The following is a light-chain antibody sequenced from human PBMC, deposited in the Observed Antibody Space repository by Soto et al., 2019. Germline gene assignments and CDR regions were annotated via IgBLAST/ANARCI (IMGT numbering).Light chain of an antibody. CDR2: DVT. J-gene: IGLJ3*02. CDR1: NSDVGAYDY. V-gene: IGLV2-11*01. CDR3: CSYAGINTWV. Sequence: QSALTQPRSVSGSPGQSVIISCTGTNSDVGAYDYVSWYQQHPGKAPKLIIYDVTKRPSGVPDRFSASKSGNTASLTISGLQAEDEADYSCCSYAGINTWVFGGGTKVTVL.